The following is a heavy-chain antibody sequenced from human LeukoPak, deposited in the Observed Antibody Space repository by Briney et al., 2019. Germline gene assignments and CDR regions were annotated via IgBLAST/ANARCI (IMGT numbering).Heavy chain of an antibody. CDR1: GFTFSSYA. V-gene: IGHV3-23*01. Sequence: GGSLRLSCAASGFTFSSYAMSWVRQAPGKGLEWVSAISGSGGSTYYADSVKGRFTISRDNSKNTLYLQMNSLRAEDTAVYYCAKDPGDCSSTSCSSNWFDPWGQGTLVTVSS. CDR2: ISGSGGST. CDR3: AKDPGDCSSTSCSSNWFDP. J-gene: IGHJ5*02. D-gene: IGHD2-2*01.